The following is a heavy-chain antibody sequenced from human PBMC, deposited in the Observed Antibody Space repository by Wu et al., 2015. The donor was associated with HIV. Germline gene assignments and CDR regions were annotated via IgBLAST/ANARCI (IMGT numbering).Heavy chain of an antibody. V-gene: IGHV1-69*05. CDR1: GDISNSHA. D-gene: IGHD3-22*01. CDR3: TREGESSGYFDF. Sequence: QVHLVQSGPEVKKPGSSVKVSCKASGDISNSHAINWVRQAPGQGLEWMGGITPIFQTPNHAQKFQGRISISMDKSTTTVYMEMRRLTSEDSAVYYCTREGESSGYFDFWGQGTAGRRLL. CDR2: ITPIFQTP. J-gene: IGHJ5*01.